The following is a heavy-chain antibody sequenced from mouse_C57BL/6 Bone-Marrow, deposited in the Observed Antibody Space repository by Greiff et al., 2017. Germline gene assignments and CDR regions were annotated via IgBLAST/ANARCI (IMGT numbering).Heavy chain of an antibody. CDR2: IYPDGGST. Sequence: QVQLQQPGAELVKPGASVKLSCKASGYTFTNYWMHWVKQRPGQGLEWIGMIYPDGGSTDYNEKFKSEATLTVDTSSRTAYMELSSLTPEDSAVYNCARSYYNDDYTIDYWGQGTTVTVSS. CDR1: GYTFTNYW. J-gene: IGHJ4*01. D-gene: IGHD2-4*01. V-gene: IGHV1-64*01. CDR3: ARSYYNDDYTIDY.